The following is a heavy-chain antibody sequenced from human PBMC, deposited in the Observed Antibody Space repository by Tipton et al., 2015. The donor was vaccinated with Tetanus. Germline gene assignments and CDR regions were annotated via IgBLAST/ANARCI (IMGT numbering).Heavy chain of an antibody. V-gene: IGHV4-34*01. CDR1: GGSFRDNF. J-gene: IGHJ5*02. CDR3: AAAIVRWFGP. CDR2: INYAGST. Sequence: TLSLTCAVHGGSFRDNFWSWIRQSPGKGLEWIAEINYAGSTNYNPSLKSRVTISVDTSKKEVSLKLSSVTAADTAVYYCAAAIVRWFGPWGQGTLVTVSS. D-gene: IGHD6-13*01.